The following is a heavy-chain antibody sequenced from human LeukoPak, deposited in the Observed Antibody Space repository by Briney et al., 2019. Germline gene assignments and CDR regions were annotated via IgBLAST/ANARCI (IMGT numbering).Heavy chain of an antibody. CDR3: ARDLHY. J-gene: IGHJ4*02. Sequence: PGGSLRLSCAASGFTFSSYWMHWVRQAPDKGLVWVSRINSDGSTTNYADSVKGRFTISRDNAKNTLYLQINGLRAEDTGVDYCARDLHYWGQGTLVTVSS. CDR1: GFTFSSYW. V-gene: IGHV3-74*01. CDR2: INSDGSTT.